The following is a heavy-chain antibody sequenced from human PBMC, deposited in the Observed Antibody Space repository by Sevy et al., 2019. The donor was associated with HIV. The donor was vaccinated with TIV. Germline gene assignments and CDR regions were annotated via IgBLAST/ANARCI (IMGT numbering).Heavy chain of an antibody. CDR2: SSGSGGNT. CDR1: GFTFSSYA. D-gene: IGHD5-18*01. V-gene: IGHV3-23*01. CDR3: AKEEKGYGYGYGTDY. J-gene: IGHJ4*02. Sequence: GGSLRLSCAASGFTFSSYAMSWVRQAPGKGLEWVSASSGSGGNTYYADSVKGRFTISRDNSKNTLYLQMTSLRAVDMAVYYCAKEEKGYGYGYGTDYWGQGTLVTVSS.